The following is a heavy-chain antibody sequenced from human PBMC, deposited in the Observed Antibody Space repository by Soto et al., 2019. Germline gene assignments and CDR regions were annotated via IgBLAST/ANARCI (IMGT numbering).Heavy chain of an antibody. CDR2: ISSSSSYI. CDR3: ARDRSRVGATAYFDY. Sequence: EGSLRLSCAASGFTFSSYSMNWVRQAPGKGLEWVSSISSSSSYIYYADSVKGRFTISRDNAKNSLYLQMNSLRAEDTAVYYCARDRSRVGATAYFDYWGQGTLVTVSS. D-gene: IGHD1-26*01. J-gene: IGHJ4*02. V-gene: IGHV3-21*01. CDR1: GFTFSSYS.